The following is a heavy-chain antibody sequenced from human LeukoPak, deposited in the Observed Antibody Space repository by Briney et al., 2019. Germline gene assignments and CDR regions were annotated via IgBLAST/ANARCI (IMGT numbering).Heavy chain of an antibody. CDR2: IYTSGST. V-gene: IGHV4-4*07. J-gene: IGHJ2*01. D-gene: IGHD1-26*01. CDR3: ARLGRATNGIVYWYFDL. Sequence: PSETLSLTCTVSGGSISSYYWSWIRQPAGKGLEWIGRIYTSGSTNYNPSLKSRVTMSVDTSKNQFSLKLSSVTAAGTAVYYCARLGRATNGIVYWYFDLWGRGTLVTVSS. CDR1: GGSISSYY.